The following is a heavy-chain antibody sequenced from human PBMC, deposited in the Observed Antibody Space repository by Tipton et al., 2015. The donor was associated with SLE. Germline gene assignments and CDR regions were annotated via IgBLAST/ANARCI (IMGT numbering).Heavy chain of an antibody. CDR2: IYYSGST. V-gene: IGHV4-59*11. J-gene: IGHJ3*02. D-gene: IGHD6-19*01. CDR1: GDTISDHY. CDR3: ARGIAVAGDAFDI. Sequence: TLSLTCTVSGDTISDHYWSWIRQPPGKGLEWIGYIYYSGSTNYNPSLKSRVTISVDTSKNQFSLKLSSVTAADTAVYYCARGIAVAGDAFDIWGQGTMVTVSS.